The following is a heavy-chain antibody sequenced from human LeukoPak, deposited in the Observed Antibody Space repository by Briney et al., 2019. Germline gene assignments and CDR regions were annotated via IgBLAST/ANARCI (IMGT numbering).Heavy chain of an antibody. J-gene: IGHJ3*02. CDR2: IYYSGST. D-gene: IGHD4-17*01. Sequence: PSETLSLTCTVSGGSISSGGYYWSWIRQHPGKGLEWIGYIYYSGSTYYNPSLKSRVTISVDTSKNQFSLKLSSATAADTAVYYCARDSAGGTVPYGAFDIWGQGTMVTVSS. CDR3: ARDSAGGTVPYGAFDI. V-gene: IGHV4-31*03. CDR1: GGSISSGGYY.